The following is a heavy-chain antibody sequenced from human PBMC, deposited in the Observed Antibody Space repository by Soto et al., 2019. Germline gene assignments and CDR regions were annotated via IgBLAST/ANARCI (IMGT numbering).Heavy chain of an antibody. J-gene: IGHJ4*02. CDR1: GGSISSYY. Sequence: QVQLQESGPGLVKPSETLSLTCTDSGGSISSYYWSWIRQPPGKGLEWIGYIYYSGSTNYNPSLRSRVPISVDTSKNQFSLKLSSVTAADTAVYYCARRWGTCSDFWGQGTLVTVSS. CDR3: ARRWGTCSDF. V-gene: IGHV4-59*12. CDR2: IYYSGST. D-gene: IGHD7-27*01.